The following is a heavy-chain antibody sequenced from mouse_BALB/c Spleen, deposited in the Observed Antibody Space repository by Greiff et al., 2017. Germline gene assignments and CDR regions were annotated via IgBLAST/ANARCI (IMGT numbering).Heavy chain of an antibody. Sequence: EVKLQESGGGLVQPGGSMKLSCVASGFTFSNYWMNWVRQSPEKGLEWVAEIRLKSNNYATHYAESVKGRFTISRDDSKSSVYLQMNNLRAEDTGIYYCTRGLGATWFAYGGQGTLVTVSA. CDR1: GFTFSNYW. J-gene: IGHJ3*01. V-gene: IGHV6-6*02. CDR2: IRLKSNNYAT. D-gene: IGHD3-3*01. CDR3: TRGLGATWFAY.